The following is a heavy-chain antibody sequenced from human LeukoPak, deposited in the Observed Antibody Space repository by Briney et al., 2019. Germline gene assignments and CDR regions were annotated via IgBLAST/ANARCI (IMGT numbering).Heavy chain of an antibody. Sequence: ASVKVSCKASGYTFTGYYMHWVRQAPGQGLEWMGWINPNSGGTNYAQKFQGRVTMTRDTSISTAYMELSRLRSDDTAVYYCARASVLWFGDSFDYWGQGTLVTVSS. J-gene: IGHJ4*02. D-gene: IGHD3-10*01. V-gene: IGHV1-2*02. CDR1: GYTFTGYY. CDR3: ARASVLWFGDSFDY. CDR2: INPNSGGT.